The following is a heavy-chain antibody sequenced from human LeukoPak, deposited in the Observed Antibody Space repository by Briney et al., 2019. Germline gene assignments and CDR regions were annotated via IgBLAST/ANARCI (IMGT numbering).Heavy chain of an antibody. J-gene: IGHJ4*02. V-gene: IGHV1-2*02. Sequence: ASVKVSCKASGYTFTGHYMHWVRQAPGQGLEWMGWINPNRGGTNYAQKLQGRVTMTTDTSTSTAYMELRSLRSDDTAVYYCARFRMSYYDSSGYSAFDYWGQGTLVTVSS. CDR1: GYTFTGHY. D-gene: IGHD3-22*01. CDR3: ARFRMSYYDSSGYSAFDY. CDR2: INPNRGGT.